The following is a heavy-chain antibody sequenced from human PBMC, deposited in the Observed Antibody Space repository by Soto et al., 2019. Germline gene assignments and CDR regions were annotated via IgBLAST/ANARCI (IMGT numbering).Heavy chain of an antibody. V-gene: IGHV1-69*01. CDR3: ARESGDYGRPYFDY. J-gene: IGHJ4*02. CDR1: GGTFTSFP. D-gene: IGHD3-10*01. Sequence: VQLVQSGAEVKKPGSSVKVSCKASGGTFTSFPFSWVRQAPGQGLEWMGGIIPIFETTNYAHKFRGRLTITADESTTTAYMELTSLTSEDTAVYFCARESGDYGRPYFDYWGQGTLVTVSS. CDR2: IIPIFETT.